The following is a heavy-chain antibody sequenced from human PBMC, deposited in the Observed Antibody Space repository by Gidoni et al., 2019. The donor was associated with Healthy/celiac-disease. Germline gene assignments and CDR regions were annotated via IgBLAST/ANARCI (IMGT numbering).Heavy chain of an antibody. CDR3: ARDEEDYYDSSGYGFDY. CDR2: INSYGSST. CDR1: GVTLSSYW. Sequence: EVQLVESGGGVVQPGGSLRLSCAASGVTLSSYWMHWVRQAPGKGLVWVSRINSYGSSTSYADSVKGRFTISRDNAKNTLYLQMNSLRAEDTAVYYCARDEEDYYDSSGYGFDYWGQGTLVTVSS. V-gene: IGHV3-74*01. D-gene: IGHD3-22*01. J-gene: IGHJ4*02.